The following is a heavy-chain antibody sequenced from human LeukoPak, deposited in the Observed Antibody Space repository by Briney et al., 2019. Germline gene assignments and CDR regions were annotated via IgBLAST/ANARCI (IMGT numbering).Heavy chain of an antibody. CDR1: GHTFTSYY. CDR3: ARAEMATMGEMGFDY. CDR2: INPSGGST. V-gene: IGHV1-46*01. Sequence: GASVKVSCKASGHTFTSYYMHWVRQAPGQGLEWMGIINPSGGSTSYAQKFQGRVTMTRDTSTSTVYMELSSLRSEDTAVYYCARAEMATMGEMGFDYWGQGTLVTVSS. D-gene: IGHD5-24*01. J-gene: IGHJ4*02.